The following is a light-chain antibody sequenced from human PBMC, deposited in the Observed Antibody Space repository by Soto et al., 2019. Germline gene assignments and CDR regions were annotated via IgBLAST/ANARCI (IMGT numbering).Light chain of an antibody. CDR2: YNN. Sequence: QSVLTQPPSTSGTPGQRVTISCSGASSNIGSNTVNWYQHLPGTAPKLIIYYNNQRPSGVPDRFSGSRSGTSASLAITGLQSGDDAYYYCAAWDDSLNGVVFGGGTKGTVL. V-gene: IGLV1-44*01. CDR3: AAWDDSLNGVV. CDR1: SSNIGSNT. J-gene: IGLJ2*01.